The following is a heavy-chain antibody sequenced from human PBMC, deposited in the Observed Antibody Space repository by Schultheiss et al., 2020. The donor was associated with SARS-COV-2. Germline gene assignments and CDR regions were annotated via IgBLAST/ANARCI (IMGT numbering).Heavy chain of an antibody. CDR2: IYHSGST. V-gene: IGHV4-4*02. J-gene: IGHJ2*01. CDR1: GGSISSSNW. Sequence: GSLRLSCAVSGGSISSSNWWSWVRQPPGKGLEWIGEIYHSGSTNYNPSLKSRVTISVDTSKNQFSLKLSSVTAADTAVYYCARQGYCSGGSCYSDRWYFDLWGRGTLVTVSS. D-gene: IGHD2-15*01. CDR3: ARQGYCSGGSCYSDRWYFDL.